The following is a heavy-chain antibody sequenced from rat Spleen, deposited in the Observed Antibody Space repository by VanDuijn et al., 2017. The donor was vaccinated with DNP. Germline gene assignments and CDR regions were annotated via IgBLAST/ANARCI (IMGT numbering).Heavy chain of an antibody. V-gene: IGHV5-25*01. J-gene: IGHJ2*01. CDR2: ISPGGTNT. CDR1: GFSFSNYF. CDR3: AKPDY. Sequence: EVQLVESGGGLVQPGRSMKLSCAASGFSFSNYFMAWVRQAPTKGLEWVAAISPGGTNTYYRDSVKGRFTISRYDAKSTLYLQMDSLRSEDTATYYCAKPDYWGQGVMVTVSS.